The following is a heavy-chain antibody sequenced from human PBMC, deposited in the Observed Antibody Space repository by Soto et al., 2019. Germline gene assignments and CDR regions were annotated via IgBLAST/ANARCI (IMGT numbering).Heavy chain of an antibody. CDR1: GFTFSSYW. J-gene: IGHJ6*03. V-gene: IGHV3-74*01. Sequence: HPGGSLRLSCAASGFTFSSYWMHWVRQAPGKGLVWVSRINSDGSSTSYADSVKGRFTISRDNAKNTLYLQMNSLRAEDTAVYYCARANRRWGRHPGYYYYYMDVWGKGTTVTVSS. CDR2: INSDGSST. D-gene: IGHD2-21*02. CDR3: ARANRRWGRHPGYYYYYMDV.